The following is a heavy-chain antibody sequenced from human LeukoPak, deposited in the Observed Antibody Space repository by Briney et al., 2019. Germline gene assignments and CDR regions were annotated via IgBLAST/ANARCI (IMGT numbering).Heavy chain of an antibody. J-gene: IGHJ4*02. D-gene: IGHD2-2*01. CDR3: ARDPPSH. CDR2: ISAYNDNA. CDR1: GYSFTNYG. V-gene: IGHV1-18*01. Sequence: ASVKVSCKASGYSFTNYGISWVRQAPGQGLEWMGWISAYNDNAHYAQGLEGRVTMTSETSTRTAYMELRSLRSDDTAVYYCARDPPSHWGRGTLVTVSS.